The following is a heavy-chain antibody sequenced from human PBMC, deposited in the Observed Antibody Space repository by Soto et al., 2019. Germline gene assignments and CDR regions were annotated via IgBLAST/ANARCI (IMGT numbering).Heavy chain of an antibody. CDR2: MSGSGGST. Sequence: EVQLLESGGGLVQPGGSLRLSCAASGFTFSSYAMSWVRQAPGKGLEWVSAMSGSGGSTYYADSVKGRFTISRDNSKNTLYLQMNSLRAEDTAVYYCALSSSWAVGATRVVDYWGQRTLVTVSS. CDR1: GFTFSSYA. V-gene: IGHV3-23*01. CDR3: ALSSSWAVGATRVVDY. D-gene: IGHD1-26*01. J-gene: IGHJ4*02.